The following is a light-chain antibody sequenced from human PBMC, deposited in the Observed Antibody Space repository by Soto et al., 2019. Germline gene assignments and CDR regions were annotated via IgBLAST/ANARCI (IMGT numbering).Light chain of an antibody. Sequence: DIQMTQSPSTLSACVGDRVTITGRAGQTISNWLSWYHQKPGKAPKLLIYDASTLESGVPSRFSGSGSGTEFTLTISTLQPDDFATYYCQQYNTYTWTFGQGTKVDIK. CDR1: QTISNW. CDR2: DAS. V-gene: IGKV1-5*01. CDR3: QQYNTYTWT. J-gene: IGKJ1*01.